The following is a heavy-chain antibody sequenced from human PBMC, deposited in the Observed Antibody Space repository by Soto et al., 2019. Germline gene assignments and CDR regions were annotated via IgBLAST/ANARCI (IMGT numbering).Heavy chain of an antibody. CDR2: ISYDGSNK. Sequence: ESGGGVVQPGRSLRLSCAASGFTFSSYGMHWVRQAPGKGLEWVAVISYDGSNKYYADSVKGRFTISRDNSKNTLYLQMNSLRAEDTAVYYCAKDGGSYYYYYYGMDVWGQGTTVTVSS. D-gene: IGHD1-26*01. CDR3: AKDGGSYYYYYYGMDV. V-gene: IGHV3-30*18. CDR1: GFTFSSYG. J-gene: IGHJ6*02.